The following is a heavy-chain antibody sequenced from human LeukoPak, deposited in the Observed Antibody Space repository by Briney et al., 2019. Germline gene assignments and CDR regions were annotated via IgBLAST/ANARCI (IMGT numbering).Heavy chain of an antibody. J-gene: IGHJ6*03. CDR2: ISYDGSNK. CDR1: GFTFSSYG. V-gene: IGHV3-30*03. D-gene: IGHD7-27*01. CDR3: ASLTGDYYYYYYMDV. Sequence: PGRSLRLSCAASGFTFSSYGMHWVRQAPGKGLEWVAVISYDGSNKYYADSVKGRFTISRDNSKNTLYLQMNSLRAEDTAVYYCASLTGDYYYYYYMDVWGKGTTVTVSS.